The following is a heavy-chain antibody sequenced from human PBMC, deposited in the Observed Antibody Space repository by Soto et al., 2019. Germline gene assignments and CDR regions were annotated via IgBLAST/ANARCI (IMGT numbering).Heavy chain of an antibody. Sequence: QVQLVESGGGVVQPGRSLRLSCTASGFTFSSNGMHWVRQAPGKGLEWVAFIWYDGINKYYADSVKGRFIISRDNSEKKVYLQMNSLRAEDTAVYYCARDPYHYGSGSYYFDYWGQGTLVTVSS. V-gene: IGHV3-33*01. CDR1: GFTFSSNG. CDR3: ARDPYHYGSGSYYFDY. J-gene: IGHJ4*02. CDR2: IWYDGINK. D-gene: IGHD3-10*01.